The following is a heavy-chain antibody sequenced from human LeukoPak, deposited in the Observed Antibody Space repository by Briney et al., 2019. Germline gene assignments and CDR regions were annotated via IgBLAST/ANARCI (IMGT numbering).Heavy chain of an antibody. CDR2: ISGDGGST. D-gene: IGHD2-21*02. Sequence: GSLRLSCAASGFTFDDYAMHWVRQAPGKGLEWVSLISGDGGSTYYADSVKGRFTISRDNSKNSLYLQMNSLRTEDTALYYCAKAAGVADLVTYYGMDVWGQGTTVTVSS. J-gene: IGHJ6*02. CDR1: GFTFDDYA. V-gene: IGHV3-43*02. CDR3: AKAAGVADLVTYYGMDV.